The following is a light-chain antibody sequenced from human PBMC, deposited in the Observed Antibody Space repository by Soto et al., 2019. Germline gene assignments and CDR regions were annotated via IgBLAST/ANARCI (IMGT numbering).Light chain of an antibody. CDR3: QQLNSYPPT. Sequence: IQLTQSPSSLSASVGDRVTITCRASQGISSYLAWYQQKPGKAPKLLIYAASTLQSGVPSRLSGSGSGTDFTLTISSLQPEDFATYYCQQLNSYPPTFGQGTKVDIK. V-gene: IGKV1-9*01. CDR1: QGISSY. J-gene: IGKJ1*01. CDR2: AAS.